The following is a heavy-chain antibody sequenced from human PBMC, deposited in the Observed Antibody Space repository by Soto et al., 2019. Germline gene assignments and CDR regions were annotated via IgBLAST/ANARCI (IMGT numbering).Heavy chain of an antibody. V-gene: IGHV4-34*01. D-gene: IGHD3-10*01. Sequence: QVQLQQWGAGLLKPSETLSLTCAVYGGSFSGYYWSWIRQPPGKGLEWIGEINHSGSTNYNPSLKSRVTISVDTSKSQFSLKLSSVTAADTAVYHCASYMVRGVIITPPEDYYYGMDVWGQGTTVTVSS. CDR2: INHSGST. J-gene: IGHJ6*02. CDR3: ASYMVRGVIITPPEDYYYGMDV. CDR1: GGSFSGYY.